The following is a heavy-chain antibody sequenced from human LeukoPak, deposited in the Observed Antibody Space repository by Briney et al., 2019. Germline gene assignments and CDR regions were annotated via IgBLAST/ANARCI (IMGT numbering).Heavy chain of an antibody. J-gene: IGHJ6*02. D-gene: IGHD3-10*01. V-gene: IGHV3-48*04. CDR2: ISRTGSTM. CDR1: GFSFSIYS. CDR3: AIPPLSGTGSSRPLAGIDV. Sequence: GGSLRLSCAASGFSFSIYSLNWVRQAPGKGLEWVSYISRTGSTMSYADSVKGRFTISRDNAKNSLYLQMNSLRAEDTAMYYCAIPPLSGTGSSRPLAGIDVWGQGTTVTVSS.